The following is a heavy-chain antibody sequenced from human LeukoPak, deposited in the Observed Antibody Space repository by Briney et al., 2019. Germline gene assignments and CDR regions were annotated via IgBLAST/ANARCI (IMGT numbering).Heavy chain of an antibody. J-gene: IGHJ4*02. CDR2: ISYDGSNK. V-gene: IGHV3-30-3*01. Sequence: GGSLRLSCAASGFTFSSYAMHWVRQAPGKGLEWVAVISYDGSNKYYADSVKGRFTISRDNSKNTLYLQMNSLRAEDTAVYYCASPSADSSSYLVGWGQGALVTVSS. CDR1: GFTFSSYA. CDR3: ASPSADSSSYLVG. D-gene: IGHD6-6*01.